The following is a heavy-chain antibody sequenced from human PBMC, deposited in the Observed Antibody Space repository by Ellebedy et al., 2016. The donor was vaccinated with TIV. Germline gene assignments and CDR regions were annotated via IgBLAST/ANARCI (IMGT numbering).Heavy chain of an antibody. CDR2: IYPGDSDT. D-gene: IGHD3-22*01. CDR3: ATTGPDYYDSSGYYIPY. J-gene: IGHJ4*02. V-gene: IGHV5-51*01. Sequence: GESLKISXKGSGYSFTSYWIGWVRQMPGKGLEWMGIIYPGDSDTRYSPSFQGQVTISADKSISTAYLQWSSLKASDTAMYYCATTGPDYYDSSGYYIPYWGQGTLVTVSS. CDR1: GYSFTSYW.